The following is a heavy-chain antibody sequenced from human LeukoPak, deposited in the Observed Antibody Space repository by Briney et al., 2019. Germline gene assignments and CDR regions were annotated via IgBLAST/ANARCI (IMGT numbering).Heavy chain of an antibody. D-gene: IGHD1-7*01. CDR2: IYPGDSDT. V-gene: IGHV5-51*01. CDR1: GYRFTDYW. Sequence: GESLKISCKGSGYRFTDYWIGWVRQMPGKGLEWMGIIYPGDSDTRYSPSFQGRVTISADKSINTAHLQWSSLKASDTAMYYCARGAAGTIPDYYYFGLDIWGQGTTVRVSS. CDR3: ARGAAGTIPDYYYFGLDI. J-gene: IGHJ6*02.